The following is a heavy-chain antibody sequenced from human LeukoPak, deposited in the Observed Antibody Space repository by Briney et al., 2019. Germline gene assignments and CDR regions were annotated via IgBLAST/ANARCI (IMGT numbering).Heavy chain of an antibody. V-gene: IGHV3-74*01. CDR2: INRHGSST. CDR3: ATASTDGYNWLDY. D-gene: IGHD5-24*01. J-gene: IGHJ4*02. Sequence: PGGSLRLSCAASGFTFNSYCMNWVRQAPGKGLVWVSRINRHGSSTDYADSVKGRFTISRDNAKNTLYLQMNSLRAEDTAVYYCATASTDGYNWLDYRGQGTLVTVSS. CDR1: GFTFNSYC.